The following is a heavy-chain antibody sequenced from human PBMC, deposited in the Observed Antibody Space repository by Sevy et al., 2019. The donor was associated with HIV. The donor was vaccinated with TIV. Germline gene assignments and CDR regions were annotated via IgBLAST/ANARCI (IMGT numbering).Heavy chain of an antibody. CDR3: ARGVQTYDAFDI. V-gene: IGHV3-21*01. CDR1: GFTFSTYN. D-gene: IGHD6-6*01. Sequence: GGSLRLSCAASGFTFSTYNMNWVRQAPGKGLEWVSFISDISNYIYYADSVKGRFTISRDNAKNSLYLQMNSLRAEDTAIYYCARGVQTYDAFDIWDQGTMVTVSS. J-gene: IGHJ3*02. CDR2: ISDISNYI.